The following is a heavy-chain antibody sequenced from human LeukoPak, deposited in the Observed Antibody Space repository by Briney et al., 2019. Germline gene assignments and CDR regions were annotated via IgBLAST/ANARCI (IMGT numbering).Heavy chain of an antibody. D-gene: IGHD1-26*01. Sequence: SVKVSCKASGGTFSIYAISWVRQAPGQGLEWMGRIIPILGIANYAQKFQGRVTITADKSTSTAYMELSSLRSEDTAVYYCARDSVGATHQVAYFDYWGQGTLVTVSS. J-gene: IGHJ4*02. CDR1: GGTFSIYA. CDR2: IIPILGIA. V-gene: IGHV1-69*04. CDR3: ARDSVGATHQVAYFDY.